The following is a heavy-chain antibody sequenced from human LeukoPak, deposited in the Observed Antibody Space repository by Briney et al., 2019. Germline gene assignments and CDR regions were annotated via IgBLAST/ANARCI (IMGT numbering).Heavy chain of an antibody. CDR1: GFTFSSYG. V-gene: IGHV3-33*01. J-gene: IGHJ4*02. D-gene: IGHD4-17*01. CDR3: ARSPYGDPQYYLDF. Sequence: PGGSLRLSCAASGFTFSSYGMHWVRQAPGKGLEWVAVIWYDGSNKYYADSVKGRFTISRDNSKNTLHLQMNTLRTEDTAVYFCARSPYGDPQYYLDFWGQGTLVTVSS. CDR2: IWYDGSNK.